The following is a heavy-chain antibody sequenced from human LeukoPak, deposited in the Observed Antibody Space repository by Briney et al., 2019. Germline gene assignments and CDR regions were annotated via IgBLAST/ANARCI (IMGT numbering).Heavy chain of an antibody. Sequence: ASVKVSCQASVYTFTSYDINWVRQATGQGRDWMGWMNSNSCNTGYAQKFRGRVTMTRNTSISTAYMERSSLRSEDTAVYYCASTELGIEIDYWGQGTLVTVSS. CDR1: VYTFTSYD. J-gene: IGHJ4*02. CDR3: ASTELGIEIDY. CDR2: MNSNSCNT. D-gene: IGHD7-27*01. V-gene: IGHV1-8*01.